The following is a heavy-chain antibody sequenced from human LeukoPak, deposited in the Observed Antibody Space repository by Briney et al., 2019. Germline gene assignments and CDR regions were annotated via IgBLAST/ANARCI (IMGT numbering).Heavy chain of an antibody. CDR2: IYYSGST. V-gene: IGHV4-31*03. Sequence: SETLSLTCTVSGGSLSSGGYYWSWIRQHPGKGLEWIGYIYYSGSTYYNPSLKSRVTISVDTSKNQFSLKLSSVTAADTAVYYCARDGYYYDSSGYYDPLYYYYGMDVWGQGTTVTVSS. J-gene: IGHJ6*02. CDR3: ARDGYYYDSSGYYDPLYYYYGMDV. D-gene: IGHD3-22*01. CDR1: GGSLSSGGYY.